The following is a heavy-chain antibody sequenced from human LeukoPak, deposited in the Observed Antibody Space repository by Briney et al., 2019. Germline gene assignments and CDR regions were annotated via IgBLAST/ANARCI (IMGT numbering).Heavy chain of an antibody. Sequence: GGSPRLSCAASGFTFSSYGMHRVRQAPGKGLEWVAVISYDGSNKYYADSVKGRFTISRDNSKNTLYLQMNSLRAEDTAVYYCAKLEGYSSSVGDYWGQGTRVTVSS. CDR1: GFTFSSYG. D-gene: IGHD6-6*01. CDR2: ISYDGSNK. CDR3: AKLEGYSSSVGDY. V-gene: IGHV3-30*18. J-gene: IGHJ4*02.